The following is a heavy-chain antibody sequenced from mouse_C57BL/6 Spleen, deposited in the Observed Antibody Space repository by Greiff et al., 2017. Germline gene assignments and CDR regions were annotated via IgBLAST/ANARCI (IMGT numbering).Heavy chain of an antibody. CDR3: ARYIYEDYGGAMDY. Sequence: EVMLVESGGGLVQPGGSLSLSCAASGFTFTDYYMSWVRQPPGKALEWLGFIRNKANGYTTEYSASVKGRFTISRDNSQSILYLQMNALRAEDSATYYCARYIYEDYGGAMDYWGQGTSVTVSS. CDR2: IRNKANGYTT. V-gene: IGHV7-3*01. CDR1: GFTFTDYY. D-gene: IGHD1-1*01. J-gene: IGHJ4*01.